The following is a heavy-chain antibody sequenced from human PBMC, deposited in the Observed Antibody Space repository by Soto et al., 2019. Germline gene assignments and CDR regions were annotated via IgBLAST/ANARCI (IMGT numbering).Heavy chain of an antibody. CDR2: IYYSGST. CDR1: GGSISSYY. V-gene: IGHV4-59*12. J-gene: IGHJ4*02. Sequence: SETLSLTCTVSGGSISSYYWSWIRQPPGKGLEWIGYIYYSGSTNYNPSLKGRVTISVDTSKNQFSLKLRSLTAADTAVYFCSRNRKSDHWGQGTLVTVSS. CDR3: SRNRKSDH.